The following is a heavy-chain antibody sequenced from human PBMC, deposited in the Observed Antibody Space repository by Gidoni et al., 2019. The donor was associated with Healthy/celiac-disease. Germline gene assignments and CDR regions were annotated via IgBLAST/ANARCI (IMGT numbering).Heavy chain of an antibody. J-gene: IGHJ3*02. V-gene: IGHV3-48*03. CDR1: GFTFSSYE. CDR3: ARVIDPEGYYDYVWGSYRFIAFDI. CDR2: ISSSGSTI. D-gene: IGHD3-16*02. Sequence: EVQLVESGGGLVQPGGSLRLSCAASGFTFSSYEMNWVRQAPGKYLEWVSYISSSGSTIYYADSVKGRFTISRDNAKNSLYLQMNSLRAEDTAVYYCARVIDPEGYYDYVWGSYRFIAFDIWGQGTMVTVSS.